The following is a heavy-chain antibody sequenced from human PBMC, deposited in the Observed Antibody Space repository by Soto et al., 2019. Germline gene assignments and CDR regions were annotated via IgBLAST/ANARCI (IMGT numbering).Heavy chain of an antibody. D-gene: IGHD6-19*01. CDR2: VSGNGGST. V-gene: IGHV3-23*01. CDR1: EFTFSSYA. J-gene: IGHJ4*02. Sequence: EVQLLDSGGGLVQPGGSLRLSCAASEFTFSSYAMTWVRRAPGKGLEWVSTVSGNGGSTYHADSVKGRFTISRDNSKNTLYLHMNTLRPEDTAVYYCAKASSSDWRGPFDYWGQGTLVSVSS. CDR3: AKASSSDWRGPFDY.